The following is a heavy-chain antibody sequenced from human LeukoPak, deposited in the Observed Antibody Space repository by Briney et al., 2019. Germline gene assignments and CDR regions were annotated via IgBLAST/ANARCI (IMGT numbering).Heavy chain of an antibody. CDR2: IRSSGSTI. CDR3: AELGITMIGGV. CDR1: GFTFSSYE. J-gene: IGHJ6*04. Sequence: GGSLRLSCAASGFTFSSYEMNWVREAPGKGLEWVSYIRSSGSTIYYADSVKGRFTISRDNAKNSLYLQMNSLRAEDTAVYYCAELGITMIGGVGGKGTTVTISS. V-gene: IGHV3-48*03. D-gene: IGHD3-10*02.